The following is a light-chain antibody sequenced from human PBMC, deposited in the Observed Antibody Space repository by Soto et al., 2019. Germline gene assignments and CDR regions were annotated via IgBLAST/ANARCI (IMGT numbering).Light chain of an antibody. Sequence: EIVLTQSPGTLSLSPGERATLSCRASQSVSSSYLAWYQQKPGQAPRLLIYGASSRATGIPDRFSGSGSGTDFTLTISRLEPDDFAVYYCQQYGSSPLLTFGGGPKVEIK. V-gene: IGKV3-20*01. CDR2: GAS. J-gene: IGKJ4*01. CDR3: QQYGSSPLLT. CDR1: QSVSSSY.